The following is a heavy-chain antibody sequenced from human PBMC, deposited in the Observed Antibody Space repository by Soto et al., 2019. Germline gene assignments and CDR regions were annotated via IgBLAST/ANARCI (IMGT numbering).Heavy chain of an antibody. CDR3: VRGGGGGLFDP. D-gene: IGHD2-15*01. V-gene: IGHV3-11*06. J-gene: IGHJ5*02. CDR2: IRPGSRYP. CDR1: GVTFGDSY. Sequence: PGGSLRLSCAGSGVTFGDSYINWIRQAPGKGLEWLSYIRPGSRYPAYADSVKGRFNTSRDNAKRSLSLQMVSLTAEDTAIYYCVRGGGGGLFDPWGQGTMVTVSS.